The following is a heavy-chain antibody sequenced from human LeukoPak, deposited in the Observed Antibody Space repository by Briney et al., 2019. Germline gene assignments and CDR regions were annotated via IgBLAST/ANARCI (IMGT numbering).Heavy chain of an antibody. Sequence: ASVKVSCKASGYTFTSYGISWVRQAPGQGLEWMGWISAYNGNTNYAQKLQGRVTKTTDTSTSTAYMELRSLRSDDTAVYYCARVVVVAATYPTDPDYWGQGTLVTVSS. CDR3: ARVVVVAATYPTDPDY. CDR1: GYTFTSYG. D-gene: IGHD2-15*01. CDR2: ISAYNGNT. J-gene: IGHJ4*02. V-gene: IGHV1-18*01.